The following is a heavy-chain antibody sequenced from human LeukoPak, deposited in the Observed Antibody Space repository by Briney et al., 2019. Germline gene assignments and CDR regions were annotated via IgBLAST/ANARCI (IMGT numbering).Heavy chain of an antibody. J-gene: IGHJ4*02. V-gene: IGHV4-61*02. CDR2: IYTSGST. CDR3: ATSAYSTELDY. Sequence: SQTLSLTCTVSGGSISSGSYYWSWIRQPAGKGLEWIGRIYTSGSTNYNPSLKSRVTISVDTSKNQFSLKLSSVTAADTAVHYCATSAYSTELDYWGQGTLVTVSS. D-gene: IGHD4-11*01. CDR1: GGSISSGSYY.